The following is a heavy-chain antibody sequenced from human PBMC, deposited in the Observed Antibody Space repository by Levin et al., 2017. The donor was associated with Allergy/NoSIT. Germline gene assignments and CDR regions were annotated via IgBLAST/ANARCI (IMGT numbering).Heavy chain of an antibody. CDR3: ARDLVVVLCSSPIDFYGLDV. Sequence: GESLKISCTASGFTLSSFAMHWLRQAPGKGLEWVGTTSYDGTREDYADSVRGRFIISRDNSQNTFFLQLSRLRPDDTGVYYCARDLVVVLCSSPIDFYGLDVWGPGTTVTVSS. CDR1: GFTLSSFA. V-gene: IGHV3-30*04. CDR2: TSYDGTRE. J-gene: IGHJ6*02. D-gene: IGHD2-15*01.